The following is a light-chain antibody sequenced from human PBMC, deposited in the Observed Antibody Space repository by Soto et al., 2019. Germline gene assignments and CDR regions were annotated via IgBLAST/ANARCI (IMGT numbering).Light chain of an antibody. CDR3: ATWDSNLSAVV. CDR2: DDY. J-gene: IGLJ3*02. V-gene: IGLV1-51*01. Sequence: QSVLTQPPSVSAAPGQKVTISWSGSNSNIGDNYVSWYEQFPGTAPKLLIYDDYKRPSGIPDRFSGSKSGTSATLGITGLQTGDEAAYYCATWDSNLSAVVFGGGTKLTVL. CDR1: NSNIGDNY.